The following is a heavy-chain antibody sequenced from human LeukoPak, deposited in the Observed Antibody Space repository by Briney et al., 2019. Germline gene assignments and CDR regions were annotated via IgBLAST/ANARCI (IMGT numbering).Heavy chain of an antibody. Sequence: SETLSLTCTVSGGSISSYYWSWIRQPPGKGLEWIGYIYYSGSTNYNPSLKSRVTISVDTSKNQFSLKLSSVTAADTAVYYCARVDGDCSGGSCYSRFAYWGQGTLVTVSS. CDR3: ARVDGDCSGGSCYSRFAY. CDR1: GGSISSYY. CDR2: IYYSGST. D-gene: IGHD2-15*01. J-gene: IGHJ4*02. V-gene: IGHV4-59*01.